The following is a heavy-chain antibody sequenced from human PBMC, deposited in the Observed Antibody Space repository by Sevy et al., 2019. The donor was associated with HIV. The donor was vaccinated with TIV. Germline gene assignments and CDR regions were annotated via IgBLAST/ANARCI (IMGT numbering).Heavy chain of an antibody. Sequence: QLGGSLRLSCAASGFTFSTYVMNWVRQAPGKGLEWVSGIRDIGGNTFYADSVKGRFTISRDNSKNTLYLEMNSLRDEDTAIYYCANGGSGSHYNMRPAYWGLGTLVTVSS. D-gene: IGHD3-10*01. CDR2: IRDIGGNT. CDR1: GFTFSTYV. V-gene: IGHV3-23*01. J-gene: IGHJ4*02. CDR3: ANGGSGSHYNMRPAY.